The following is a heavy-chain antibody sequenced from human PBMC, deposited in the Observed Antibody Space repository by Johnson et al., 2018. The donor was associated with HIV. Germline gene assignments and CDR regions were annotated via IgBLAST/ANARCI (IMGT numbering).Heavy chain of an antibody. CDR3: AREGWYGDYVDAFDI. J-gene: IGHJ3*02. Sequence: VQLVESGGGLVQPGGSLRLSCAASGFTFSSYDMHWVRQATGKGLEWVSAIGTAGDTYYPGSVKGRFTISRENAKNSLYLQMNSLRAGDTAVYYCAREGWYGDYVDAFDIWGQGTMVTVSS. CDR1: GFTFSSYD. V-gene: IGHV3-13*01. D-gene: IGHD4-17*01. CDR2: IGTAGDT.